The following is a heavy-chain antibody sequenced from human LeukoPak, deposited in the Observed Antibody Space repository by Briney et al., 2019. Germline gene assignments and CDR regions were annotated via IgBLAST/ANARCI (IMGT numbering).Heavy chain of an antibody. CDR3: AADYGDDIFWYFDL. V-gene: IGHV4-39*07. Sequence: SETLSLTCTVSGGSISSTSYYWGWIRQPPGKGLEWIASIYYSGSTYYNPSLKSRVTISVDTSKNQFSLKLSSVTAADTAVYYCAADYGDDIFWYFDLWGRGTLVTVSS. CDR2: IYYSGST. J-gene: IGHJ2*01. CDR1: GGSISSTSYY. D-gene: IGHD4-17*01.